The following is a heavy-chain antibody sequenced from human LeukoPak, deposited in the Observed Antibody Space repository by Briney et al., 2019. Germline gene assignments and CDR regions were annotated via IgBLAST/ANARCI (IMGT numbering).Heavy chain of an antibody. Sequence: SETLSLTCTVSGGSISSYYWSWIRQPAGKGLGWIGRIYTSGSTNYNPSLKSRVTMSVDTSTNQFSLKLTSVTAADTAVYYCAREIKNLGYCSSTSCYHDYWGQGTLVTVSS. V-gene: IGHV4-4*07. D-gene: IGHD2-2*01. CDR1: GGSISSYY. CDR2: IYTSGST. CDR3: AREIKNLGYCSSTSCYHDY. J-gene: IGHJ4*02.